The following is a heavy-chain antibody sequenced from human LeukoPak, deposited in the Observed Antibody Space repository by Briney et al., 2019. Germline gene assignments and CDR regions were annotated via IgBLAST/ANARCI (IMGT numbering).Heavy chain of an antibody. CDR3: ARGYYSLGYFDY. CDR2: ISSSNHAI. Sequence: GGSLRLSCAASGFTFSSYSMNWVRQAPGKGLEWLSYISSSNHAIYYADSVKGRFTISRDNAKNSLFLQMNSLRDEDTAVYYCARGYYSLGYFDYWGQGALVTVSS. V-gene: IGHV3-48*02. D-gene: IGHD3-22*01. CDR1: GFTFSSYS. J-gene: IGHJ4*02.